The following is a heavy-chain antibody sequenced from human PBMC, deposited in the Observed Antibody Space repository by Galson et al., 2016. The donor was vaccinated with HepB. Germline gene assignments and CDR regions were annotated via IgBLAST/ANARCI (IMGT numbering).Heavy chain of an antibody. Sequence: SLRLSCAASGFTVSSVYMSWGRQAPGKGLEWVSFIYAPGHTDYRDSVKGRFTISRDASKNTVYLQMNSLRVEDTAVYYCAYHDIWGQGTMVTVSS. CDR2: IYAPGHT. J-gene: IGHJ3*02. V-gene: IGHV3-53*01. CDR3: AYHDI. CDR1: GFTVSSVY. D-gene: IGHD2-2*01.